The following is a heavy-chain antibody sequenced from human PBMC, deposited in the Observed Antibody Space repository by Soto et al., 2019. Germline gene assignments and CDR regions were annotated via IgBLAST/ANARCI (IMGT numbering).Heavy chain of an antibody. CDR1: GGSISSYY. Sequence: SETLSLTCTVSGGSISSYYWSWIRQPPGKGLEWIGYIYYSGSTNYNPSLKSRVTISVDTSKNQFSLKLSSVTAADTAVYYCARTPRDGYSGYYFDYWGQGTLVTVSS. CDR3: ARTPRDGYSGYYFDY. CDR2: IYYSGST. J-gene: IGHJ4*02. V-gene: IGHV4-59*01. D-gene: IGHD5-12*01.